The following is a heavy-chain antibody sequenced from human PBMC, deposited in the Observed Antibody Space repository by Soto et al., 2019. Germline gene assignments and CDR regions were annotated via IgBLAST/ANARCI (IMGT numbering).Heavy chain of an antibody. CDR2: IIPIFGTA. V-gene: IGHV1-69*13. D-gene: IGHD3-22*01. CDR1: GGTFSSYA. Sequence: SVKVSCKASGGTFSSYAISWVRQAPGQGLEWMGGIIPIFGTANYAQKFQGRVTITADESTSTAYMELSSLRSEDTAVYYCARDRTSGYYDSSGYYPGWGQGTLVTVSS. J-gene: IGHJ4*02. CDR3: ARDRTSGYYDSSGYYPG.